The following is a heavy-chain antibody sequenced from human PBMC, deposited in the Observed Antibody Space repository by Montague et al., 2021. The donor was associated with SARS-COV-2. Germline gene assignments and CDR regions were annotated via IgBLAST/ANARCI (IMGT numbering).Heavy chain of an antibody. J-gene: IGHJ6*03. CDR2: TYYRSKWCN. Sequence: CAISGDTVSSNSAAWNWIRQSPSRGLEWLGRTYYRSKWCNDYAVSVKSRITINPDTSKNQFSLQLNSVTAADTAVYYCARGRIEVSMIVVVLTGASYYMDVWGKGTTVTVSS. CDR3: ARGRIEVSMIVVVLTGASYYMDV. V-gene: IGHV6-1*01. D-gene: IGHD3-22*01. CDR1: GDTVSSNSAA.